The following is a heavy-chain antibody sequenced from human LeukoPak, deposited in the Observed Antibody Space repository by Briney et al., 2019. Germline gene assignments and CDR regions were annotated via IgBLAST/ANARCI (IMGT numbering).Heavy chain of an antibody. Sequence: PGGSLRLSCAASAFTFSSHWMSWVRQAPGKGLEWVANIKQDGSEKYYVGSVKGRFTISRDNAKNSLYLQMNNLRAEDTAVYYCARSRDLTTGVAWFDPWGQGTLVTVSS. CDR2: IKQDGSEK. D-gene: IGHD4-23*01. CDR1: AFTFSSHW. J-gene: IGHJ5*02. CDR3: ARSRDLTTGVAWFDP. V-gene: IGHV3-7*01.